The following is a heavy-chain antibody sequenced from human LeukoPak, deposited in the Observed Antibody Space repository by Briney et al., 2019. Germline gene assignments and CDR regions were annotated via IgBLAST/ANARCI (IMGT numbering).Heavy chain of an antibody. D-gene: IGHD2-2*01. V-gene: IGHV4-61*02. J-gene: IGHJ4*02. CDR2: MSTSGNT. CDR3: ARHQYQLSALDY. Sequence: SQTLSLTCTVSGDSISSSSYYWSWIRQPAGKGLEWIVRMSTSGNTNYNPSLESRVTISVDTSKNQFSLNLRSVTAADTAVYYCARHQYQLSALDYWGQGTLVTVSS. CDR1: GDSISSSSYY.